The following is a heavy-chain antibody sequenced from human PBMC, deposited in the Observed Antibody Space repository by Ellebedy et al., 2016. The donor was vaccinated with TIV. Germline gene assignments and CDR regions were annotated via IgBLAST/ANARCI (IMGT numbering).Heavy chain of an antibody. Sequence: SVKVSXXASGGTFSSYAISWVRQAPGQGLEWMGGIIPIFGTANYAQKFQGRVTITADESTSTAYMELSSLRSEDTAVYYCARDKEYYYDSSGYSRAFAFDYWGQGTLVTVSS. J-gene: IGHJ4*02. CDR2: IIPIFGTA. D-gene: IGHD3-22*01. V-gene: IGHV1-69*13. CDR3: ARDKEYYYDSSGYSRAFAFDY. CDR1: GGTFSSYA.